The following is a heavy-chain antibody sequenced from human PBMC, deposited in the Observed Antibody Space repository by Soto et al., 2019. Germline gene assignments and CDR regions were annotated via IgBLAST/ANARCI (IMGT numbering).Heavy chain of an antibody. D-gene: IGHD2-21*02. J-gene: IGHJ6*02. Sequence: QITVKESGPTLVKPRQTLTLTCTFSGFSLSTSGVGVGWIRQPPGKAVEWLALIYWDDDKRYSPSLRSRLTISKDTSKNQVVLTMTNMDPADTATYYCIQSRCGGDCLQSYASHYYYGLDVWGQGTTVAVSS. CDR1: GFSLSTSGVG. CDR3: IQSRCGGDCLQSYASHYYYGLDV. V-gene: IGHV2-5*02. CDR2: IYWDDDK.